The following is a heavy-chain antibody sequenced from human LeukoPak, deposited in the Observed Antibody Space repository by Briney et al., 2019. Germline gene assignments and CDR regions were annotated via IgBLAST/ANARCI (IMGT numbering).Heavy chain of an antibody. CDR3: ARGRDLFDS. V-gene: IGHV3-48*04. J-gene: IGHJ4*02. CDR1: GFTSNTYS. Sequence: GGSLRLSCVASGFTSNTYSMNWFRHAPGQGLEWISYISSSSATIYYADSGKGRFTISRDNAKNSLNLQMNSLRAEDTDVYCCARGRDLFDSWGQGTRVIVSS. CDR2: ISSSSATI.